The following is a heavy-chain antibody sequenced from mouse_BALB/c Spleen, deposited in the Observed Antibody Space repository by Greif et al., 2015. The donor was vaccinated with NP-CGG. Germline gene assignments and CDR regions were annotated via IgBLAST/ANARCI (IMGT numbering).Heavy chain of an antibody. V-gene: IGHV4-1*02. J-gene: IGHJ3*01. D-gene: IGHD1-2*01. CDR3: ARRGGYFAY. CDR1: GVDFSRYW. CDR2: TNPDSSTI. Sequence: EADGVDFSRYWMSWVRQAPGKGLEWIGETNPDSSTINYTPSLKDKFIISRDNAKNTLYLQMSKVRSEDTALYYCARRGGYFAYWGQGTLVTVSA.